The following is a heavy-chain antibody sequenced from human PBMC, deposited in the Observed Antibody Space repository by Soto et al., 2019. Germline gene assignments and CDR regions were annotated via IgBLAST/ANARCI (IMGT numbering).Heavy chain of an antibody. D-gene: IGHD1-1*01. CDR2: ISYDGSNK. CDR1: GFTFSSYA. Sequence: QVQLVESGGGVVQPGRSLRLSCAASGFTFSSYAMHWVRQAPGKGLELVAVISYDGSNKYYGDSVKGRFTISRDNSKNTLYLQMNSLRAADTAVYYCAREKGGTTFYDYYGMDVWGQGTTVTVSS. J-gene: IGHJ6*02. V-gene: IGHV3-30-3*01. CDR3: AREKGGTTFYDYYGMDV.